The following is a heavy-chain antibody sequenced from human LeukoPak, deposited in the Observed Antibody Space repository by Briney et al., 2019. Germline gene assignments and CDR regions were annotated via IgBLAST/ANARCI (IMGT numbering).Heavy chain of an antibody. CDR2: IYYSGST. Sequence: SETLSLTCTVSGGSISSSSYYWGWIRQPPGKGLEWIGSIYYSGSTYYNPSLKSRVTISVDTSKNQFSLKLSSVTAADTAVYYCASGGYLSRFDPWGQGTLVTVSS. D-gene: IGHD3-16*02. CDR3: ASGGYLSRFDP. CDR1: GGSISSSSYY. V-gene: IGHV4-39*07. J-gene: IGHJ5*02.